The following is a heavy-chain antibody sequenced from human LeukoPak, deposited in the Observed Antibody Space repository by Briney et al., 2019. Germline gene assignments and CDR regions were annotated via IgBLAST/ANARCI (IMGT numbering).Heavy chain of an antibody. CDR2: IYYSGST. CDR3: ARDKDDSSGYYSVGYFDY. Sequence: TSETLSLTCTVSGDSISSGGYYWSWVRQHPGKGLEWFGYIYYSGSTYYNPSLKSRVTISVDTSKNQFSLNLSSVTAADTAVYYCARDKDDSSGYYSVGYFDYWGQGTLVTVSS. J-gene: IGHJ4*02. V-gene: IGHV4-31*03. D-gene: IGHD3-22*01. CDR1: GDSISSGGYY.